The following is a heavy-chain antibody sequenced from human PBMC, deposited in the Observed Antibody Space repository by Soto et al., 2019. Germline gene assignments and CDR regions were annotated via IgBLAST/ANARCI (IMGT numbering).Heavy chain of an antibody. D-gene: IGHD6-6*01. CDR1: SGSISSSRYY. CDR3: ARLTSIAANNWFDP. V-gene: IGHV4-39*01. J-gene: IGHJ5*02. Sequence: SETLSITCTVSSGSISSSRYYWGWIRPPPGKGLEWIGSIYYSGSTYYNPSLKSRVTISVDTSKNQFSLKLSSVTAADTAVYYCARLTSIAANNWFDPWGQGTLVTVSS. CDR2: IYYSGST.